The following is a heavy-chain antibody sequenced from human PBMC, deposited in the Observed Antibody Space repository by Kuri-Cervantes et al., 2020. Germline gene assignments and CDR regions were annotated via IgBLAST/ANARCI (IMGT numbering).Heavy chain of an antibody. V-gene: IGHV4-61*08. J-gene: IGHJ4*02. CDR3: ARVDYYDSSGYYWFGYFDY. Sequence: GSLRLSCTVSGGSISSGDYYWSWIRQPPGKGLEWIGYIYYSGSTNYNPSLKSRVTISVDTSKNQFSLKLSSVTAADTAVYYCARVDYYDSSGYYWFGYFDYWGQGTLVTVSS. CDR1: GGSISSGDYY. D-gene: IGHD3-22*01. CDR2: IYYSGST.